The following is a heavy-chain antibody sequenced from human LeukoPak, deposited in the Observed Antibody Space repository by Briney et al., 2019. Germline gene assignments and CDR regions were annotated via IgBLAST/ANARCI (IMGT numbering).Heavy chain of an antibody. CDR3: ARDPKNYDSSGYLDY. CDR1: GFTFSSYG. D-gene: IGHD3-22*01. CDR2: IWYDGSNK. J-gene: IGHJ4*02. Sequence: GRSLRLSCAASGFTFSSYGMHWVRQAPGKGLEWVAVIWYDGSNKYYADSVKGRFTISRDNSKNTLYLQMNSLRAEDTAVHYCARDPKNYDSSGYLDYWGQGTLVTVSS. V-gene: IGHV3-33*01.